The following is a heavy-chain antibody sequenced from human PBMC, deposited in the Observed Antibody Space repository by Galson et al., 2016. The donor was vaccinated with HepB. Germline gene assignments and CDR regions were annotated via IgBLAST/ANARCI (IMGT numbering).Heavy chain of an antibody. CDR3: ARDLKAVPGAEEYDAFDI. D-gene: IGHD4/OR15-4a*01. CDR1: GDSISSYF. Sequence: ETLSLTCTVSGDSISSYFWSWIRQPAGKRLEWIGRISPSGSTDSNPSLRSRVTMSLDTSKKRLSLKMTSVTAADTAMYFCARDLKAVPGAEEYDAFDIWGQGTLVTVSS. V-gene: IGHV4-4*07. J-gene: IGHJ3*02. CDR2: ISPSGST.